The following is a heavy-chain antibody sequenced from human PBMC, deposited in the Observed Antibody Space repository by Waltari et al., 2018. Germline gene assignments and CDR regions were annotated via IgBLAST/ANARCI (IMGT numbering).Heavy chain of an antibody. D-gene: IGHD2-2*01. CDR3: ASGLVPAEYMGV. CDR2: ISKNSSYI. CDR1: GFTFSNYS. V-gene: IGHV3-21*02. Sequence: EVPLVESGGALVKQGGSLRLSCAASGFTFSNYSMNWVRQAPGKGQRWGSYISKNSSYIFYADSMKGRFTSARDNDNNSLYLQRNSLRADDTAVYYCASGLVPAEYMGVWGRGTTVTVS. J-gene: IGHJ6*03.